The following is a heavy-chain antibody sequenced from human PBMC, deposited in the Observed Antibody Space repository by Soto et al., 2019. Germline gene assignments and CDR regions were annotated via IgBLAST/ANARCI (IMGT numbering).Heavy chain of an antibody. CDR3: AKDTRYGDYVRWFDS. J-gene: IGHJ5*01. CDR1: GFTFSSYA. V-gene: IGHV3-23*01. CDR2: FTGRAGRT. D-gene: IGHD4-17*01. Sequence: EVHLLESGGGLVQPGGSLRLSCTASGFTFSSYAMTWVRQAPGRGLEGVSGFTGRAGRTYYAASVKGRFTIARDTSKSTLYIQMNSLRAGDTAVYYCAKDTRYGDYVRWFDSWGQGTLVTVSS.